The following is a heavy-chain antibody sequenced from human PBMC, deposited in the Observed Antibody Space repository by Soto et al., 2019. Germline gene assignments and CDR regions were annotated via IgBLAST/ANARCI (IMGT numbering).Heavy chain of an antibody. CDR1: GGTFSSYT. V-gene: IGHV1-69*08. J-gene: IGHJ2*01. CDR3: ARDLVAAPNWYFDL. Sequence: QVQLVQSGAEVKKPGSSVKVSCKASGGTFSSYTISWVRQAPGQGLEWMGRIIPILGIANYAQKFQGRVTITADKSTSTAYMELSSLRSEDTVVYYCARDLVAAPNWYFDLWGRSTLVTVSS. D-gene: IGHD6-13*01. CDR2: IIPILGIA.